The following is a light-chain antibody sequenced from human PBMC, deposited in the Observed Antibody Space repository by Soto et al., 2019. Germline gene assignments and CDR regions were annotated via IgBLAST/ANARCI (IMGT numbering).Light chain of an antibody. CDR2: LDSDGSH. CDR1: SGHSSYA. V-gene: IGLV4-69*01. CDR3: QTWGTGIHVV. Sequence: QLVLTQSPSASASLGASVKLTCTLSSGHSSYAIAWHQQQPEKGPRYLMKLDSDGSHNKGEAIPYRFSGCSSGAERYLTISSIQYEDEADYYCQTWGTGIHVVFGGGTKLTVL. J-gene: IGLJ2*01.